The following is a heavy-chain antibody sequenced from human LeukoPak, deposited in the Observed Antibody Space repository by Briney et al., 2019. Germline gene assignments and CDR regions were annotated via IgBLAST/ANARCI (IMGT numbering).Heavy chain of an antibody. CDR3: ARGGSRYGSGSYYSYFQH. V-gene: IGHV4-34*01. D-gene: IGHD3-10*01. Sequence: SETLSLTCAVYGGSFSGYYWSWIRQPPGKGLEWIGEINHSGSTNYNPSLKSRVTISVDTSKNQFSLKLSSVTAADTAVYYCARGGSRYGSGSYYSYFQHWGQGTLVTVSS. CDR1: GGSFSGYY. J-gene: IGHJ1*01. CDR2: INHSGST.